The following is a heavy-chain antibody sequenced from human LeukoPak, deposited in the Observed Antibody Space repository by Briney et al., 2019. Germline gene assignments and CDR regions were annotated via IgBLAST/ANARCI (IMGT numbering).Heavy chain of an antibody. Sequence: ASVKVSCKASGYAFTGYYMHWVRQAPGQGLEWMGRINPNSGGTNYAQKFQGRVTMTRDTSISTAYMELSRLRSDDTAVYYCARGRIAVAGNPDYWGQGTPVTVSS. CDR1: GYAFTGYY. D-gene: IGHD6-19*01. CDR2: INPNSGGT. J-gene: IGHJ4*02. V-gene: IGHV1-2*06. CDR3: ARGRIAVAGNPDY.